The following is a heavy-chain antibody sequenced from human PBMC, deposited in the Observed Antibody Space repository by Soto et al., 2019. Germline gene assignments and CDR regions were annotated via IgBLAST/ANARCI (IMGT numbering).Heavy chain of an antibody. J-gene: IGHJ5*02. Sequence: QVQLQESGPGLVKPSETLSLTCTVSGGSISSYYWSWIRQPPGKGLEWIGYIYYSGSTNYNPSLKLRVTSSVDTAKSQLALKLSSVPAADTSVYYCARDIAALNWFDPWGQGTLVTVSS. CDR1: GGSISSYY. V-gene: IGHV4-59*01. CDR3: ARDIAALNWFDP. D-gene: IGHD6-13*01. CDR2: IYYSGST.